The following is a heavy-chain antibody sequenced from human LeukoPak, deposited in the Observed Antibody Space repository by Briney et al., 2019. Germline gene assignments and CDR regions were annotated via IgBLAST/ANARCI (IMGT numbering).Heavy chain of an antibody. D-gene: IGHD1-26*01. CDR1: GFTFTGYY. CDR3: ARDRGSKNVDPPGLDY. J-gene: IGHJ4*02. Sequence: ASVPVSCKASGFTFTGYYMHWLRQAPGQGLEWMGWINPNSGGTNYAYKCQGTLSMTRDTSIRPDSMELSRLGSEDTAVYYCARDRGSKNVDPPGLDYWGQGTLVTVSS. CDR2: INPNSGGT. V-gene: IGHV1-2*07.